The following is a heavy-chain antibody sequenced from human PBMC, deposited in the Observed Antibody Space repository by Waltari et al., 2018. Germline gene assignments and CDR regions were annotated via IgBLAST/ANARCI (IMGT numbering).Heavy chain of an antibody. CDR1: GFTFSSSW. J-gene: IGHJ4*02. CDR3: SVSLNS. V-gene: IGHV3-7*01. Sequence: EVQLVESGGGLVQPGESLRLSCRASGFTFSSSWMDWVRQGPGKGLELVANIKPDGSETHYVDSVQGRFTISRDNAQNLLYLQMNSLRAEDAAVYYCSVSLNSWGQGTLVTVSS. CDR2: IKPDGSET.